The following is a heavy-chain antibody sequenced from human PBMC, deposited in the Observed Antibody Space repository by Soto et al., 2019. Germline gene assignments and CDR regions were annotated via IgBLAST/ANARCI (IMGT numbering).Heavy chain of an antibody. CDR2: IRSKANSYAT. J-gene: IGHJ6*03. D-gene: IGHD2-2*01. CDR1: GFTFSGSA. V-gene: IGHV3-73*01. CDR3: NSCLPAAMLWSGPVPSHYYYYMDV. Sequence: EVQLVESGGGLVQPGGSLKLSCAASGFTFSGSAVHWVRQTSGKGLEWVGRIRSKANSYATAYAASVKGRFTISRDDSKNTAYLQMTSLKTEDTAVYYCNSCLPAAMLWSGPVPSHYYYYMDVWGKGTTVTVSS.